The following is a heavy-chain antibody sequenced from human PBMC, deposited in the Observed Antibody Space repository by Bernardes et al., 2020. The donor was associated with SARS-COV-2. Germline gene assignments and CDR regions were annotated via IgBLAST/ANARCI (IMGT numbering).Heavy chain of an antibody. V-gene: IGHV3-23*01. J-gene: IGHJ4*02. CDR1: GFTFSSYA. D-gene: IGHD3-3*01. CDR3: AKIAAPSITIYGVVIIVYYYDY. Sequence: GGSLRLSCAASGFTFSSYAMSWVRQAPGKGLEWVSSISSSGGSTYYADSVKGRFTISRDNSKNTLYLQMNSLRAEDTAVYYCAKIAAPSITIYGVVIIVYYYDYWGQGTLVTVSS. CDR2: ISSSGGST.